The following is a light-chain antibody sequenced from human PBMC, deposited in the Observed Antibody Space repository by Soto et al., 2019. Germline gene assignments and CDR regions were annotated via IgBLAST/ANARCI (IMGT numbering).Light chain of an antibody. CDR3: QQRSNWPLT. CDR1: QSVSLH. V-gene: IGKV3-11*01. CDR2: DAS. Sequence: EIVLTQSPANLSLSPGERATLSCRASQSVSLHLAWYQQKPGQAPRLLIYDASNRATGVPGRFSGSGSGADFTLTISSLEPEDVAIYYCQQRSNWPLTFGGGTKVEI. J-gene: IGKJ4*01.